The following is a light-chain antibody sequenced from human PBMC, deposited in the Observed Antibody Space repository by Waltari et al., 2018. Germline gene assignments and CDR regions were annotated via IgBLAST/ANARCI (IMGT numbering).Light chain of an antibody. J-gene: IGKJ1*01. CDR1: ESVSRA. V-gene: IGKV3-20*01. CDR3: PHHCRVPVT. Sequence: EIALTQSPGTLSLSVGERATVSCRASESVSRALAWYQQKPGQAPRLLIYGASTRATGLPDRFSCRGLWTDFRPPNSKMVPDDLGGFYCPHHCRVPVTFGQGTTVEI. CDR2: GAS.